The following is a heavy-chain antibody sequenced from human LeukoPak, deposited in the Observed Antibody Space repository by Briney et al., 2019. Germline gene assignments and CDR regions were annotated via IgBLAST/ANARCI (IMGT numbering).Heavy chain of an antibody. CDR1: GFTFGSYG. D-gene: IGHD3-9*01. Sequence: GGSLRLSCAAAGFTFGSYGMHWVRQAPGKGLEWVAVISYDGSNKYYADSVKGRFTISRDNSKNTLYLQMNSLRAEDTAVYYCAKGVGQYFDWLFLFDYWGQGTLVTVSS. J-gene: IGHJ4*02. V-gene: IGHV3-30*18. CDR3: AKGVGQYFDWLFLFDY. CDR2: ISYDGSNK.